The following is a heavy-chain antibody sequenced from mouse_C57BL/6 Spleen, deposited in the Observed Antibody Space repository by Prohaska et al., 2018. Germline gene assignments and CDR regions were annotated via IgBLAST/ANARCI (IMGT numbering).Heavy chain of an antibody. V-gene: IGHV1-9*01. Sequence: SPGSGSTNYNEKFKGKATFTADTSSNTAYMQLSSLTTEDSAIYYCAIAGLDYWGQGNTLTVSS. CDR2: SPGSGST. CDR3: AIAGLDY. J-gene: IGHJ2*01.